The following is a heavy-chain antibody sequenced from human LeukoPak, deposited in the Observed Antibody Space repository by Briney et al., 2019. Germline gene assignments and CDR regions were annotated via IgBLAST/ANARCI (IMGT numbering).Heavy chain of an antibody. V-gene: IGHV3-9*01. CDR2: ISWNSFSI. D-gene: IGHD3-10*01. CDR1: GFTFDDYA. CDR3: AKSSGNYLNYYYYYMDV. J-gene: IGHJ6*03. Sequence: PGGSLRLSCAASGFTFDDYAMHWVRQAPGKGLEWVSGISWNSFSIGYADSVKGRFTISRDNAKNSLYLQMNSLRAEGTALYYCAKSSGNYLNYYYYYMDVWGKGTTVTISS.